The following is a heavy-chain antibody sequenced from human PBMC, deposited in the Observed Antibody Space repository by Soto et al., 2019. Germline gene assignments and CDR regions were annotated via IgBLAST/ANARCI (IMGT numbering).Heavy chain of an antibody. CDR2: MKNNGAT. Sequence: GGSLRLSCVMSGFTFNNAWMNWVRQAPGKGLEWVGRMKNNGATDYAAPVRGRFTISRDDSRDTLYLQMNNLETEDTAVYYCTTDLSPPEGPSYPIDYWGQGTLVTVSS. CDR3: TTDLSPPEGPSYPIDY. CDR1: GFTFNNAW. D-gene: IGHD1-26*01. V-gene: IGHV3-15*01. J-gene: IGHJ4*02.